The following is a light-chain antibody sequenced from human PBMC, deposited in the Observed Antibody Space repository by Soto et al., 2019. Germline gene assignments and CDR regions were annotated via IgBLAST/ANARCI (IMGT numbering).Light chain of an antibody. Sequence: EIVLTQSPATLSSSPGERATLSCRASQSVSSSLAWYQQKPGQAPRLLIYGASTRAGGIPARFSGSGSGTDFTLTISSLEPEDFAVYYWQQRSNWPVTFGQGTRLEIK. V-gene: IGKV3-11*01. J-gene: IGKJ5*01. CDR2: GAS. CDR3: QQRSNWPVT. CDR1: QSVSSS.